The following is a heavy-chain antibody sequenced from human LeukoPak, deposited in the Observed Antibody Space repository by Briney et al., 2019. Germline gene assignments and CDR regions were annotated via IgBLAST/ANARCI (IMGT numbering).Heavy chain of an antibody. CDR2: INHSGST. V-gene: IGHV4-34*01. CDR1: GGSFSGYY. CDR3: ARVSSYYFDY. Sequence: SETLSLTCAVYGGSFSGYYWSWIRQPPGKGLEWIGEINHSGSTNYNPSLKSRVTISVDTSKNQFSLKLSSVTAADTAVYYCARVSSYYFDYWGQGTLVTVSS. J-gene: IGHJ4*02.